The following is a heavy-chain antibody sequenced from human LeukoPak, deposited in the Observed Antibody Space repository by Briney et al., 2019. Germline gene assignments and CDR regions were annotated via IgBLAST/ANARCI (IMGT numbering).Heavy chain of an antibody. V-gene: IGHV3-21*01. CDR3: ARGPRGYCTNGVCYYYYYYMDV. CDR2: ISSSSSYI. J-gene: IGHJ6*03. D-gene: IGHD2-8*01. CDR1: GFIFSSYT. Sequence: PGGSLRLSCAASGFIFSSYTMNWVRRAPGKGLEWVSSISSSSSYIYYADSVKGRFTISRDNAKNSLYLQMNSLRAEDTAVFYCARGPRGYCTNGVCYYYYYYMDVWGKGTTVTVSS.